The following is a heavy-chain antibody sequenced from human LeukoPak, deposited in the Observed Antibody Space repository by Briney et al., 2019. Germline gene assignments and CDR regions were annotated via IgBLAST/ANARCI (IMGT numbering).Heavy chain of an antibody. CDR1: GFTFSDYY. Sequence: PGGTLRLSCAASGFTFSDYYMSWIRQAPGKGLEWVSYISSSGSTIYYADSVKGRFTISRDNAKNSLYLQMNSLRAEDTAVYYCARGATLLWFGELLPYFDYWGQGTLVTVSS. CDR3: ARGATLLWFGELLPYFDY. D-gene: IGHD3-10*01. CDR2: ISSSGSTI. V-gene: IGHV3-11*04. J-gene: IGHJ4*02.